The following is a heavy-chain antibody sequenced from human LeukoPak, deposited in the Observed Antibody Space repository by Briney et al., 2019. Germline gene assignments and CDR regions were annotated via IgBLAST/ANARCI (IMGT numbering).Heavy chain of an antibody. J-gene: IGHJ6*02. V-gene: IGHV4-59*01. CDR1: GGSISSYY. CDR2: IYYSGST. Sequence: SEPVSLTCTVSGGSISSYYWSWIRQPPGKGLEWIGYIYYSGSTNYTPSLTSRVTISVDTSKNQFSLKLSSVTAADTAVYYCARGDGYHYYYGMDVWGQGSTASVSS. CDR3: ARGDGYHYYYGMDV. D-gene: IGHD2-21*01.